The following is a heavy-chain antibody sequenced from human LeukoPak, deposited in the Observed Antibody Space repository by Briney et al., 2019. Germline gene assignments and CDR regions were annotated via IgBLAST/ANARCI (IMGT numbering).Heavy chain of an antibody. J-gene: IGHJ4*02. CDR3: AKPSVDTSMVDSHFDS. Sequence: GGSLRLSCAASGFTFSTYAMSWVRQAPGRGLEWVSGISGSGGSTFYADSVKGRFTISRDSSKNTLYVQMKSLRAEDTAVYYCAKPSVDTSMVDSHFDSWGQGTLVTVSS. CDR2: ISGSGGST. CDR1: GFTFSTYA. V-gene: IGHV3-23*01. D-gene: IGHD5-18*01.